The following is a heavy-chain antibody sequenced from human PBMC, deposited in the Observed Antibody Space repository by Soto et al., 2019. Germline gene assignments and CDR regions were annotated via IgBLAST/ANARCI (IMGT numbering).Heavy chain of an antibody. Sequence: GGSLRLSCAASGFTFSSYAMHWVRQAPGKGLEWVAVISYDGSNKYYADSVKGRFTISRDNSKNTLYLQMNSLRAEDTAVYYCARDYCSGGSCYFDYWGQGTLVTVSS. CDR1: GFTFSSYA. J-gene: IGHJ4*02. CDR2: ISYDGSNK. CDR3: ARDYCSGGSCYFDY. V-gene: IGHV3-30-3*01. D-gene: IGHD2-15*01.